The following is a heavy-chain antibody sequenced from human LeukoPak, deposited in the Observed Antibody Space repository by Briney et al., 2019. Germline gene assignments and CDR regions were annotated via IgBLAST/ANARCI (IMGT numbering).Heavy chain of an antibody. CDR1: GYTFTGYY. CDR3: ARGFWYGHYYYYYMDV. CDR2: INPNSGGT. D-gene: IGHD6-13*01. V-gene: IGHV1-2*02. J-gene: IGHJ6*03. Sequence: ASVKVSCKASGYTFTGYYMHWVRQAPGQGLEWMGWINPNSGGTNYAQKFQGRVTMTRDTSISTAYMELSRLRSDDTAVYYCARGFWYGHYYYYYMDVWGKGTTVTISS.